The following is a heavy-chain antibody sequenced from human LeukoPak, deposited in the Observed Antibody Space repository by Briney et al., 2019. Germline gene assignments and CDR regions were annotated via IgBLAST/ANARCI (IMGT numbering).Heavy chain of an antibody. V-gene: IGHV3-43*02. CDR1: GFTFDDCA. J-gene: IGHJ6*02. CDR3: AKDTYYDFWSGYYLGYYYYGMDV. D-gene: IGHD3-3*01. Sequence: GGSLRLSCAASGFTFDDCAMHWVRQAPGKGLEWVSLISGDGGSTYYADSVKGRFTISRDNSKNSLYLHMNSLRTEDTALYYCAKDTYYDFWSGYYLGYYYYGMDVWGQGTTVTVSS. CDR2: ISGDGGST.